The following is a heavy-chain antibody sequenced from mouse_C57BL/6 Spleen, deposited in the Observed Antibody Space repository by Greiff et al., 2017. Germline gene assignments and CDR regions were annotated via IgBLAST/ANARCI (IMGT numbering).Heavy chain of an antibody. V-gene: IGHV5-4*01. Sequence: EVKLVESGGGLVKPGGSLKLSCAASGFTFSSYAMSWVRQTPEKRLEWVATISDGGGYTYYPDNVKGRFTISRDNAKNNLYLQMSHLKSEDTAMYYCARDQGDYGPYLDYWGQGTTLTVSS. D-gene: IGHD2-4*01. CDR2: ISDGGGYT. CDR3: ARDQGDYGPYLDY. CDR1: GFTFSSYA. J-gene: IGHJ2*01.